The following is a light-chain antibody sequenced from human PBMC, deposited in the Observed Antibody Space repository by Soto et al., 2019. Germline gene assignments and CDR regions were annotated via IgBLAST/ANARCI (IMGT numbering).Light chain of an antibody. V-gene: IGLV4-69*01. Sequence: QPVLTQSPSASASRGASVKLTCTLSSGHSSYAIAWHQQQPEKGPRYLMKLNSDGSHSKGDGIPDRFSGSSSGAERYLTISSLQSEDEADYYCQTWVTGIYVFGTGTKLTVL. J-gene: IGLJ1*01. CDR1: SGHSSYA. CDR2: LNSDGSH. CDR3: QTWVTGIYV.